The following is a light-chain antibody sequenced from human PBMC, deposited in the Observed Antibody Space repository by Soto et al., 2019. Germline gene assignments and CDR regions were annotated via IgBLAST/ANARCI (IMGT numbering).Light chain of an antibody. CDR2: AAS. CDR1: QGISNY. V-gene: IGKV1-27*01. Sequence: DIQMTQSPSSLSASVGDRVTITCRASQGISNYLAWDQQKPGKVPKLLIYAASTLQSGVPSRFSGSGSGTDFTLTISSLQAEDVATYYCQKYNSAPRTFGQGTKVEIK. J-gene: IGKJ1*01. CDR3: QKYNSAPRT.